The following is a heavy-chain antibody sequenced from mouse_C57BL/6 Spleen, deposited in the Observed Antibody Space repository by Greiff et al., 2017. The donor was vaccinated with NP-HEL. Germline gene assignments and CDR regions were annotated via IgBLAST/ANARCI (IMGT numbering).Heavy chain of an antibody. J-gene: IGHJ4*01. CDR2: IDPSDSET. CDR3: AREGGYYGMDY. Sequence: VQLQQPGAELVRPGSSVKLSCKASGYTFTSYWMHWVKQRPIQGLEWIGNIDPSDSETHYNQKFKDKATLTVDKSSSTAYMQLSSLTSEDSAVYYCAREGGYYGMDYWGQGTSVTVSS. V-gene: IGHV1-52*01. CDR1: GYTFTSYW.